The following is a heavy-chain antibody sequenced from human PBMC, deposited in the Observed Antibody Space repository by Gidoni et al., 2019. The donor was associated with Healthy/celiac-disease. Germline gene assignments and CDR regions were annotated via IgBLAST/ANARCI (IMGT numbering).Heavy chain of an antibody. CDR1: GFPFSCYA. Sequence: QVQLVESGGGVVQHGRLLRLSCSASGFPFSCYAMHWVRQAPGKGLGWVAVISYDGSNKYYADSVKGRFTISRDNYKNTLYLQMNSLRAEDTAVYYCARESVYSSGFDYWGQGTLVTVSS. V-gene: IGHV3-30*04. CDR3: ARESVYSSGFDY. D-gene: IGHD6-19*01. CDR2: ISYDGSNK. J-gene: IGHJ4*02.